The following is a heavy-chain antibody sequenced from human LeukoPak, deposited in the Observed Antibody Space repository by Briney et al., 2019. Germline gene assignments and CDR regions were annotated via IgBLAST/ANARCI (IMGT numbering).Heavy chain of an antibody. J-gene: IGHJ4*02. CDR3: ARTIAAAGTFDY. CDR1: GGSFSGYY. Sequence: SETLSLTCAVYGGSFSGYYWSWIRQPPGKGLEWIGEINHSGSTNYNPSLKSRVTIPVDTSKNQFSLKLSSVTAADTAVYYCARTIAAAGTFDYWGQGTLVTVSS. CDR2: INHSGST. D-gene: IGHD6-13*01. V-gene: IGHV4-34*01.